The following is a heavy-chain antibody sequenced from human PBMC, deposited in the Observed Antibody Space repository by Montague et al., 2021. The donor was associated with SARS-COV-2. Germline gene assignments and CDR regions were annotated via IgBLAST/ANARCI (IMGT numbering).Heavy chain of an antibody. D-gene: IGHD1-1*01. Sequence: PALAKPTQTLTLTCTFSGFSLTTSGVSVGWMRQPPGKAPEWLALIDWDDDKFYTSSLRTRLTISKDTSKNLVVLTMTNMDPVDMATYYCVRIAKDSSNFDAFDTWGQGAPVIVSA. CDR1: GFSLTTSGVS. V-gene: IGHV2-70*01. J-gene: IGHJ3*02. CDR3: VRIAKDSSNFDAFDT. CDR2: IDWDDDK.